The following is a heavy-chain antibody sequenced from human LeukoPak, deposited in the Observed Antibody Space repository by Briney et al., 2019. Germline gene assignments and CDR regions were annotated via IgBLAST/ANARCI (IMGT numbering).Heavy chain of an antibody. Sequence: SETLSLTCTVPGGSISSSSYYWGWIRQPPGKGLEWIGSIYYSGSTYYNPSLKSRVTISVDTSKNQFSLKLSSVTAADTAVYYCARALYNWNYRDFNWFDPWGQGTLVTVSS. CDR2: IYYSGST. D-gene: IGHD1-7*01. CDR3: ARALYNWNYRDFNWFDP. CDR1: GGSISSSSYY. J-gene: IGHJ5*02. V-gene: IGHV4-39*07.